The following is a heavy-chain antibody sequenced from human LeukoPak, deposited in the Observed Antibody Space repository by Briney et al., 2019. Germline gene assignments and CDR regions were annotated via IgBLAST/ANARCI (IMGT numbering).Heavy chain of an antibody. Sequence: PSETLSLTCAVYGGSFSGYYWGWVRLPLEKGLEWIGQINHSGSTNYNPSLKRRVIISVDTSKNQFSLMLSSVAGADTAVYYCARAKRGVMVRGVIMGPNWFDPWGQGTLVTVSS. V-gene: IGHV4-34*01. D-gene: IGHD3-10*01. J-gene: IGHJ5*02. CDR3: ARAKRGVMVRGVIMGPNWFDP. CDR2: INHSGST. CDR1: GGSFSGYY.